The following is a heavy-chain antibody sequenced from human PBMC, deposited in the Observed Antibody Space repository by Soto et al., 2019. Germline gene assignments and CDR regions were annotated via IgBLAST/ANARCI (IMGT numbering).Heavy chain of an antibody. J-gene: IGHJ4*02. Sequence: QVQLVQSGAEVKKPGSSVRVSCKASGDTFSFYSINWVRQAPGLGLEWMGRINPILSMSNYAQRFQGRVTVTADKSTSTAYMEQSSLRSEDTAMYYCASSYGSGYRAFDYWGQGALVTVS. CDR1: GDTFSFYS. D-gene: IGHD3-10*01. V-gene: IGHV1-69*02. CDR2: INPILSMS. CDR3: ASSYGSGYRAFDY.